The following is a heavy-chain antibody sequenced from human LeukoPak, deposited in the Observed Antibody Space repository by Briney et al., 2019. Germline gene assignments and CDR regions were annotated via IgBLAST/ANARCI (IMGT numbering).Heavy chain of an antibody. CDR1: GFTFSSHG. V-gene: IGHV3-23*01. Sequence: AGGSLRLSCAASGFTFSSHGMSWVRQAPGKGLEWVSTISGSGDYTYYADSVKGRFTISRDNSKNTLYLQMNSLRAEDTAVYYCAEVTYGSGTYGAFDSWGQGTLVTVSS. J-gene: IGHJ4*02. CDR2: ISGSGDYT. D-gene: IGHD3-10*01. CDR3: AEVTYGSGTYGAFDS.